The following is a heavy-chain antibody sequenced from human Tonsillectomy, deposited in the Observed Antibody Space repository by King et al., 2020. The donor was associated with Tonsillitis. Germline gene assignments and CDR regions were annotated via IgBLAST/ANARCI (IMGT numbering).Heavy chain of an antibody. CDR1: GYTFTDYY. D-gene: IGHD1-26*01. CDR3: VRGKRMGATMNYFDC. V-gene: IGHV1-69-2*01. J-gene: IGHJ4*02. Sequence: DQLVQSGAEVKKPGATVKISCKISGYTFTDYYIHWVQQAPGKGLEWMGLVDPEDDETIYAEKFQGRVTITADTSTDTAYMELSTLRSEDTAVYFCVRGKRMGATMNYFDCWGQGTLVTVSS. CDR2: VDPEDDET.